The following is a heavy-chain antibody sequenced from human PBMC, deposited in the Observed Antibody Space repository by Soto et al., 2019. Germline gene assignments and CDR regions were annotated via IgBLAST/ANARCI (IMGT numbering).Heavy chain of an antibody. Sequence: GGSLRLSCAASGFTFSTYAVHWVRQAPGKGLEWVAVISNDESKKYYANSVKGRFTISRDNSNNTGYPQMNSLRREDTATYYCARSIAVAGLDYWGPGTLVTVSS. D-gene: IGHD6-19*01. V-gene: IGHV3-30-3*01. J-gene: IGHJ4*02. CDR1: GFTFSTYA. CDR3: ARSIAVAGLDY. CDR2: ISNDESKK.